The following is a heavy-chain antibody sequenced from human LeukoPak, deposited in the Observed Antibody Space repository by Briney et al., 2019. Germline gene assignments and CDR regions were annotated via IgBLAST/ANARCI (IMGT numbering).Heavy chain of an antibody. V-gene: IGHV4-39*01. D-gene: IGHD2/OR15-2a*01. CDR2: IYSSGAT. CDR1: GGSINSRNHY. J-gene: IGHJ5*02. CDR3: ARHSMRYNWFGP. Sequence: SETLSLTCSVSGGSINSRNHYWGWIRQPPGKGLEWIASIYSSGATYYNPSLKSRVIISVDTSKNQISLKLSSVTASDTAVYYCARHSMRYNWFGPWGQGTLVTVSS.